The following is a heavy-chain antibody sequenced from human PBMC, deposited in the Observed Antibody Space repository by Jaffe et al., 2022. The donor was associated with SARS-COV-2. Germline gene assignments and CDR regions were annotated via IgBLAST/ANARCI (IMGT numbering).Heavy chain of an antibody. D-gene: IGHD3-22*01. Sequence: QVQLQESGPGLVKPSETLSLTCTVSGGSISSYYWSWIRQPPGKGLEWIGYIYYSGSTNYNPSLKSRVTISVDTSKNQFSLKLSSVTAADTAVYYCVITTGQKGDYGMDVWGQGTTVTVSS. CDR3: VITTGQKGDYGMDV. J-gene: IGHJ6*02. V-gene: IGHV4-59*01. CDR2: IYYSGST. CDR1: GGSISSYY.